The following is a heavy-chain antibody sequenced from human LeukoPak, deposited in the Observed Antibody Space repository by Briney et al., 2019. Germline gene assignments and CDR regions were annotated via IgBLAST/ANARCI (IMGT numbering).Heavy chain of an antibody. CDR3: AKDRIVLVTATFDY. CDR2: IQNDGSKK. D-gene: IGHD2-21*02. V-gene: IGHV3-30*02. J-gene: IGHJ4*02. CDR1: GGTFSLDS. Sequence: PGGSLRLSCAASGGTFSLDSIHWVRHAPRAGVGRVAFIQNDGSKKYYADSVKGRFTISRDNSKNTLYLQTNSLRPQETAMYYCAKDRIVLVTATFDYWGQGTLVTVSS.